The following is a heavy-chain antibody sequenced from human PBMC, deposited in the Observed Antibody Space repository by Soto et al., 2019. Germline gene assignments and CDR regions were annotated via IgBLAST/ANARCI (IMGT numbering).Heavy chain of an antibody. CDR2: ISSNGGST. CDR1: GFTFSSYA. D-gene: IGHD6-13*01. CDR3: ARGSSSSWYFVDY. V-gene: IGHV3-64*01. Sequence: ELPLVESGGGLVQPGGSLRLSCAASGFTFSSYAMYWVRQAPGKGLEYVSAISSNGGSTYYANSVKGRFTISRDNSKNTLYLQMGSLRAEDMAVYYCARGSSSSWYFVDYWGQGTLVTVSS. J-gene: IGHJ4*02.